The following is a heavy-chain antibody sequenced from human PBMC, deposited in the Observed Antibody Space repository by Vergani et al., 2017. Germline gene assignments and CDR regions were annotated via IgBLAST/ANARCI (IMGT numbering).Heavy chain of an antibody. J-gene: IGHJ3*02. V-gene: IGHV1-46*01. D-gene: IGHD3-22*01. CDR3: ARDMSYYDSSGYYHDAFDI. CDR1: GYTFTSYY. CDR2: INPSGGST. Sequence: QVQLVQSGAEVKKPGASVKVSCKASGYTFTSYYMHWVRQAPGQGLEWMGIINPSGGSTSYAQKFQGRVTMTTDTSTSTAYMELRSLRSDDTAVYYCARDMSYYDSSGYYHDAFDIWGQGTMVTVSS.